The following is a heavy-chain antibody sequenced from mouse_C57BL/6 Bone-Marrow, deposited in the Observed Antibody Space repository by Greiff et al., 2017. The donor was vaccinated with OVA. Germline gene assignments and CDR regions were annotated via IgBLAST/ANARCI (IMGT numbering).Heavy chain of an antibody. V-gene: IGHV5-16*01. CDR3: ARDLGVTTTGYFDV. J-gene: IGHJ1*03. Sequence: EVKLMESEGGLVQPGSSMKLSCTASGFTFSDYYMAWVRQVPEKGLEWVANINYDGSSTYYLDSLKSRFIISRDNAKNILYLQMSSLKSEDTATYYCARDLGVTTTGYFDVWGTGTTVTVSS. CDR1: GFTFSDYY. D-gene: IGHD2-2*01. CDR2: INYDGSST.